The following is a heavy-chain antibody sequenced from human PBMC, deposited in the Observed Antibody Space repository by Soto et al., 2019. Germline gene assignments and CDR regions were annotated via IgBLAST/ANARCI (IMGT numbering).Heavy chain of an antibody. V-gene: IGHV1-2*02. CDR2: INPNSGGT. CDR3: ARDPHPDIVVVPA. CDR1: GYTFTGYY. J-gene: IGHJ4*02. D-gene: IGHD2-2*01. Sequence: VKVSCKASGYTFTGYYMHWVRQAPGQGLEWMGWINPNSGGTNYAQKFQGRVTMTRDTSISTAHMELSRLRSDDTAVYYCARDPHPDIVVVPAWGQGTLVTVSS.